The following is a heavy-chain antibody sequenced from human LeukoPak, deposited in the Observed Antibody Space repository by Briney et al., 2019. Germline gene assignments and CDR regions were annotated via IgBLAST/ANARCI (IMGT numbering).Heavy chain of an antibody. CDR2: IYYSGST. Sequence: PSETLSLTCTVSGGSISCGDYYWSWSRQPPGKGLECIGYIYYSGSTYYNPSLKSRVTISVDTSKNQFSLKLSSVTAADTAVYYCASGYGDYVYLDYWGQATLVTVSS. D-gene: IGHD4-17*01. CDR1: GGSISCGDYY. J-gene: IGHJ4*02. V-gene: IGHV4-30-4*01. CDR3: ASGYGDYVYLDY.